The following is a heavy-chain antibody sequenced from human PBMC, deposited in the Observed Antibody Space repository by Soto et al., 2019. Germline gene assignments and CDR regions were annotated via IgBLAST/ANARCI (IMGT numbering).Heavy chain of an antibody. CDR2: IRDSDSGGTT. Sequence: GGSLRLSCAASGFTFSSCAMSWVRQAPAKGLEWVSAIRDSDSGGTTYYADSVKGRFTISRDDSKNTLYLQMNSLRVEDTAVYYCAKTSKTTILTVYDVWGRGTTVTVSS. CDR3: AKTSKTTILTVYDV. V-gene: IGHV3-23*01. CDR1: GFTFSSCA. J-gene: IGHJ6*02. D-gene: IGHD3-9*01.